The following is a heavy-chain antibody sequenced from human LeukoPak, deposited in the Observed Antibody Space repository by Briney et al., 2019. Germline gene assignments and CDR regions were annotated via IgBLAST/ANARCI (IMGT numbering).Heavy chain of an antibody. CDR1: GFTFSSYS. J-gene: IGHJ6*02. V-gene: IGHV3-23*01. CDR3: ANWPRPPKAFTMIVVANGGDYGMDV. Sequence: GGSLRLSCAASGFTFSSYSMNWVRQAPGKGLEWVSAISGSGGSTYYADSVKGRFTISRDNSKNTLYLQMNSLRAEDTAVYYCANWPRPPKAFTMIVVANGGDYGMDVWGQGTTVTVSS. D-gene: IGHD3-22*01. CDR2: ISGSGGST.